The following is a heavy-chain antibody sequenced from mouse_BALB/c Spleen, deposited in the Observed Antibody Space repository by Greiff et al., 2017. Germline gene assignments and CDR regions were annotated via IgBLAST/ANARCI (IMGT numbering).Heavy chain of an antibody. CDR2: IWAGGST. CDR3: ARETPTGTYWYFDV. Sequence: VQRVESGPGLVAPSQSLSITCTVSGFSLTSYGVHWVRQPPGKGLEWLGVIWAGGSTNYNSALMSRLSISKDNSKSQVFLKMNSLQTDDTAMYYCARETPTGTYWYFDVWGAGTTVTVSS. J-gene: IGHJ1*01. CDR1: GFSLTSYG. V-gene: IGHV2-9*02. D-gene: IGHD4-1*02.